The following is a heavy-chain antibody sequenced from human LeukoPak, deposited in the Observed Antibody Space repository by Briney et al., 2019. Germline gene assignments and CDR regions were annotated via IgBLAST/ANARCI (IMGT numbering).Heavy chain of an antibody. CDR2: ISGSGDNT. Sequence: PGGSLRLSCAASAFTFSLYAMSWVRQAPGKGLEWISTISGSGDNTYYAESVKGRFTISRDNAKNSLYLQMNSLRAEDTAVYYCAELGITMIGGVWGKGTTVTISS. J-gene: IGHJ6*04. CDR1: AFTFSLYA. D-gene: IGHD3-10*02. V-gene: IGHV3-23*01. CDR3: AELGITMIGGV.